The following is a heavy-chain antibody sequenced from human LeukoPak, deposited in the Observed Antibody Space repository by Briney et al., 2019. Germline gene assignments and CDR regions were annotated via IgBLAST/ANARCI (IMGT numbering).Heavy chain of an antibody. V-gene: IGHV3-15*01. D-gene: IGHD6-13*01. CDR2: IKSKTDGGTT. J-gene: IGHJ4*02. CDR3: TTEPPYSSNQPESSGTDY. Sequence: GSLRLSCAASGFTFSNAWMSWVRQAPGKGLEWVGRIKSKTDGGTTDYAAPVKGRFTISRDDSKNTLYLQMNSLKTEDTAVYYCTTEPPYSSNQPESSGTDYWGQGTLVTVSS. CDR1: GFTFSNAW.